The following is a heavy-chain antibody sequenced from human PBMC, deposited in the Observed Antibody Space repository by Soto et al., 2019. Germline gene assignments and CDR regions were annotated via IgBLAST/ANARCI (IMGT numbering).Heavy chain of an antibody. V-gene: IGHV1-69*17. CDR3: ARGYRENISYAMDV. CDR2: IIPMFGIG. CDR1: GGSFSKYG. Sequence: QVQLVQSGAEVKMPGSSVRVSCKASGGSFSKYGISWVRQAPGQGLEWMGGIIPMFGIGNYAEKFLGRVTVTADKSTRTCQMKLSSLKTDDRGVYFCARGYRENISYAMDVWGQGTT. J-gene: IGHJ6*02. D-gene: IGHD1-26*01.